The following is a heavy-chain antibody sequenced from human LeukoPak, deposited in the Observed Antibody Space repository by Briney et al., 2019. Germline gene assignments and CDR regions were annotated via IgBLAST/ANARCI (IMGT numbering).Heavy chain of an antibody. CDR1: GGSISSGGYS. V-gene: IGHV4-30-2*01. Sequence: SETLSLTCAVSGGSISSGGYSWSWIRQPPGKGLEWIGYIYHSGNTYYNPSLKSRVTRSVDRSKNPFSLKLSSVTAADTAMYYCARAMIRGAYNWFDPWGQGSLVTVSS. CDR3: ARAMIRGAYNWFDP. CDR2: IYHSGNT. D-gene: IGHD3-10*01. J-gene: IGHJ5*02.